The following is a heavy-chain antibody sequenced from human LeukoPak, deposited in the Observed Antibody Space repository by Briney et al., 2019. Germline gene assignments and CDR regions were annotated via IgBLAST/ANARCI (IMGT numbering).Heavy chain of an antibody. CDR3: AIEAPYYYDSSGYYGLGFDY. V-gene: IGHV1-69*04. CDR2: MIPIFGIA. CDR1: GGTFSSYA. J-gene: IGHJ4*02. Sequence: ASVKVSCKASGGTFSSYAISWVRQAAGPGLEWMGRMIPIFGIANYAQKFQGRVTITADKSTSTAYMELSSLRSEDTAVYYCAIEAPYYYDSSGYYGLGFDYWGQGTLVTVSS. D-gene: IGHD3-22*01.